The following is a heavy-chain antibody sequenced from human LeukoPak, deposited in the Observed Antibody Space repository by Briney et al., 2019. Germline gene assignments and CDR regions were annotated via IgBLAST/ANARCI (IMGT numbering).Heavy chain of an antibody. Sequence: SETLSLTCALSGGSLTTYYWNWVRQSPGKGLEWIGHISDSGSTTYNPSLTSRVTMSVDKSKNQFSLQLSSVLAADTAVYYCASLVRGVIDYWGQRTLVTASS. CDR3: ASLVRGVIDY. CDR1: GGSLTTYY. D-gene: IGHD3-10*01. J-gene: IGHJ4*02. V-gene: IGHV4-59*01. CDR2: ISDSGST.